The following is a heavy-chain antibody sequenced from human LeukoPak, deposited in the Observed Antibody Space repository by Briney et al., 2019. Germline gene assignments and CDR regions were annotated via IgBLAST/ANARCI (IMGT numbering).Heavy chain of an antibody. D-gene: IGHD5-18*01. Sequence: ASVTVSCKASGYTFTSYGISWVRQAPGQGLGWMGWISAYNGNTNYAQSLQGRVTMTTDTSTSSAYMELRSLRSDDTAVYYCARVTADTAMAPLGYYYYYMDVWGKGTTVTVSS. V-gene: IGHV1-18*01. CDR2: ISAYNGNT. CDR3: ARVTADTAMAPLGYYYYYMDV. J-gene: IGHJ6*03. CDR1: GYTFTSYG.